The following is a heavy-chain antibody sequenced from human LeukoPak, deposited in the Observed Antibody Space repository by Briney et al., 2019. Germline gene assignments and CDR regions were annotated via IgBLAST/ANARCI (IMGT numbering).Heavy chain of an antibody. CDR1: GYTFTSYG. Sequence: ASVKVSCKASGYTFTSYGISWVRQAPGQGLEWMGWISAYNGNTNYAQKLQGRVTTTTDTSTSTAYMELRSPRSDDTAVYYCATYGSGSYYSWVPDYWGQGTLVTVSS. CDR2: ISAYNGNT. J-gene: IGHJ4*02. V-gene: IGHV1-18*01. CDR3: ATYGSGSYYSWVPDY. D-gene: IGHD3-10*01.